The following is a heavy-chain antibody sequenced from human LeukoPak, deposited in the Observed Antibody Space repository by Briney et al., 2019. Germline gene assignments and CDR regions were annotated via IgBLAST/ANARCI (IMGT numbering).Heavy chain of an antibody. D-gene: IGHD6-19*01. CDR3: AAKRMAGTGYYFES. CDR2: LHGNGDET. V-gene: IGHV3-23*01. Sequence: GGSLRLSCAASGVTFSSYAMNWVRQAPGKGLEWVSSLHGNGDETHYADSVKGRFTISRDNSKATLYLQMNSLRADDTALYYCAAKRMAGTGYYFESWGQGTLVTVSP. CDR1: GVTFSSYA. J-gene: IGHJ4*02.